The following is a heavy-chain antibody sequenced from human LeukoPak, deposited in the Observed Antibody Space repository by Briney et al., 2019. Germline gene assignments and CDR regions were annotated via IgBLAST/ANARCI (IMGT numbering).Heavy chain of an antibody. V-gene: IGHV3-30*18. J-gene: IGHJ6*02. D-gene: IGHD6-6*01. CDR1: GFTFSSYG. CDR3: AKDRYSSSHYYYGMDV. Sequence: PGGSLRLSCAASGFTFSSYGMHWVRQAPGKGLEWVAVISYDGSNKYYADSVKGRFTISRDNSKNTLYLQMNSLRAEDTAVYYCAKDRYSSSHYYYGMDVWGQRTTVTVSS. CDR2: ISYDGSNK.